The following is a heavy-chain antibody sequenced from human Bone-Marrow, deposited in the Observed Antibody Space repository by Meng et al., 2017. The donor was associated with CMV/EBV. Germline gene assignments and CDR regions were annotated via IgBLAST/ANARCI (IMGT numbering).Heavy chain of an antibody. V-gene: IGHV3-30*04. CDR3: ARNPHAYCNRTVCYSDF. CDR1: GFIFSRHA. CDR2: ISYDGRDQ. D-gene: IGHD2/OR15-2a*01. J-gene: IGHJ4*02. Sequence: GGSLRLSCAASGFIFSRHAIHWVRQAPGKGLEWVAVISYDGRDQDYADSAKGRFTVSKENSKRTVYLQLNSLTVEDTAVYYCARNPHAYCNRTVCYSDFWGQGTVVTVSS.